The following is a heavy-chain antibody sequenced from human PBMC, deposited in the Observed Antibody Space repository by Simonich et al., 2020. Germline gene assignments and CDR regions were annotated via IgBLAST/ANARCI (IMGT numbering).Heavy chain of an antibody. J-gene: IGHJ4*02. CDR1: GYSISSGYY. Sequence: QVQLQESGPGLVKPSETLSLTCAVSGYSISSGYYWGWIRQPPGKGLEWIGEINHSGSTNYTPALKSRVTISVDTSKNQFSLKLSSVTAADTAGYYCASGLLTTVTSPWIGWGQGTLVTVSS. CDR3: ASGLLTTVTSPWIG. CDR2: INHSGST. V-gene: IGHV4-38-2*01. D-gene: IGHD4-17*01.